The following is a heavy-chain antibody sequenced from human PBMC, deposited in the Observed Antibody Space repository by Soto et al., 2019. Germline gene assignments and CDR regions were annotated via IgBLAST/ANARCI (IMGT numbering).Heavy chain of an antibody. CDR1: GGSFSGYY. V-gene: IGHV4-34*01. CDR3: ASLLRKRYSRSKYDWFDL. Sequence: SETLSLTCAVYGGSFSGYYWSWIRQPPGKGLEWIGEINHSGSTNYNPSLKSRVTISVDTSKNQFSLKLSSVTAADTAVYYCASLLRKRYSRSKYDWFDLWGQGNLVTLSS. D-gene: IGHD6-6*01. J-gene: IGHJ5*02. CDR2: INHSGST.